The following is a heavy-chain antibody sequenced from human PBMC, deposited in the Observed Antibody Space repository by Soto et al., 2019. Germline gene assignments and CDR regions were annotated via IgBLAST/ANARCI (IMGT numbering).Heavy chain of an antibody. CDR2: ISSRSSTI. V-gene: IGHV3-11*01. CDR3: ASGTTGAFFVY. CDR1: GFTFSDYY. Sequence: QVQLVESGGGLVKPGGSLRLSCAASGFTFSDYYMSWIRQAPGKGLEWVSYISSRSSTIFYADSVKGRFTISRDNVKNSLYLQMNSLRAEATAVYYCASGTTGAFFVYWGQGILVTVSS. D-gene: IGHD2-8*02. J-gene: IGHJ4*02.